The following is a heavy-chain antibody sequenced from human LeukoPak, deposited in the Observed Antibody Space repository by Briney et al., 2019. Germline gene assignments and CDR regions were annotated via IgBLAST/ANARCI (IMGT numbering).Heavy chain of an antibody. CDR3: ARGGDSSGLNRFAY. CDR2: ISTYDGNT. D-gene: IGHD3-22*01. V-gene: IGHV1-18*01. J-gene: IGHJ4*02. CDR1: GYTFTSYG. Sequence: ASVKVSCKASGYTFTSYGISWVRQAPGQGLEWMGWISTYDGNTNYAQKLQGRVTMTRDTSTSTAYMELRSLRSEDTAVYYCARGGDSSGLNRFAYWGQGTLVTVSS.